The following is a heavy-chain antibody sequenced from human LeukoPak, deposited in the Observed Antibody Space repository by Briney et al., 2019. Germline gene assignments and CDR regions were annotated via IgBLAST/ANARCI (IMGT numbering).Heavy chain of an antibody. CDR3: ARGALTIFGVENNNDAFDI. Sequence: GGSLRLSCVASGFTFSSYWMSWVRQAPGKGLEWVANIKQDGGEKYYVDSVKGRFTISRDNAKNSLFVQMNSLRAEDTAVYYCARGALTIFGVENNNDAFDIWGQGTMVTVSS. D-gene: IGHD3-3*01. J-gene: IGHJ3*02. CDR2: IKQDGGEK. CDR1: GFTFSSYW. V-gene: IGHV3-7*01.